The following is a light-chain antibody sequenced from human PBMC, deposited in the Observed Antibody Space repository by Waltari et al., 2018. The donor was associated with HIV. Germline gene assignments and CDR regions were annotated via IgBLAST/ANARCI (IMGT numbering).Light chain of an antibody. J-gene: IGLJ3*02. CDR2: EDS. CDR3: QSYDSSFRWV. CDR1: SGSIASNY. Sequence: NSVLTQPHSVSGSPGQTITISCTRSSGSIASNYVQWDQQRPGSAPTTVIYEDSQRPSGVPDRFSGSIDSSSNSASLTISGLKTEDEADYHCQSYDSSFRWVFGGGTKLTVL. V-gene: IGLV6-57*03.